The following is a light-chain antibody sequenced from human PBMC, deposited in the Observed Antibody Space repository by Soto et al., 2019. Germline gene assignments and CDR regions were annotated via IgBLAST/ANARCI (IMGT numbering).Light chain of an antibody. CDR3: QQFNNYPFT. V-gene: IGKV1-9*01. Sequence: DIQLTQSPSLLSASVGDRVAITCRASQGVSRYVAWYQQKPGKPPELLIYAASTLQSGVPPRFSGSASGKEFTLTIDSLQPEDFATYYCQQFNNYPFTFGGGTKVEIX. CDR1: QGVSRY. J-gene: IGKJ4*01. CDR2: AAS.